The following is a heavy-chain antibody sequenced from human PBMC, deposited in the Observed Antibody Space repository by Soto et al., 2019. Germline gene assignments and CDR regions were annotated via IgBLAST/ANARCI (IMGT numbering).Heavy chain of an antibody. CDR2: ISYDGSNK. J-gene: IGHJ5*02. CDR3: RDVFDP. V-gene: IGHV3-30-3*01. CDR1: GFTFSSYA. Sequence: PGGSLRLSCAASGFTFSSYAMHWVRQAPGKGLEWVAVISYDGSNKYYADSVKGRFTISRDNSKNTLYLQMNSLRAEDTAVYYRRDVFDPWGQGTLVTVSS.